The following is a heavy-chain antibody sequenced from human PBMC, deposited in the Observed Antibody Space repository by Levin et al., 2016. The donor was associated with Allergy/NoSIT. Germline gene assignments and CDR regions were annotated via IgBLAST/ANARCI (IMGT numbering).Heavy chain of an antibody. CDR2: ISSSSSYI. CDR3: ARRGYYYGSGGNGMDV. V-gene: IGHV3-21*01. D-gene: IGHD3-10*01. Sequence: GESLKISCAASGFTFSSYSMNWVRQAPGKGLEWVSSISSSSSYIYYADSVKGRFTISRDNAKNSLYLQMNSLRAEDTAVYYCARRGYYYGSGGNGMDVWGQGTTVTVSS. CDR1: GFTFSSYS. J-gene: IGHJ6*02.